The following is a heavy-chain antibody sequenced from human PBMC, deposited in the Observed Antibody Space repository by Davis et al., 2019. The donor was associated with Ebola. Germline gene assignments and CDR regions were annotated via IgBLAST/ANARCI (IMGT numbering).Heavy chain of an antibody. Sequence: ASVKVSCKASGYTFTGYYMHWVRQAPGQGLEWMGRINPDSGGTSYAQKFQGRVTMTRDTSTSTVYMELSSLRSEDTAVYYCARGRLWFGDYYYGMDVWGKGTTVTVSS. V-gene: IGHV1-2*06. D-gene: IGHD3-10*01. CDR3: ARGRLWFGDYYYGMDV. CDR2: INPDSGGT. J-gene: IGHJ6*04. CDR1: GYTFTGYY.